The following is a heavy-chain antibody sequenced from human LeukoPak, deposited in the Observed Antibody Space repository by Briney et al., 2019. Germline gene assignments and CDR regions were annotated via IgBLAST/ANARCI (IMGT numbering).Heavy chain of an antibody. CDR3: ARDPNGNYVGAFDFQR. CDR2: ISGVGT. J-gene: IGHJ1*01. D-gene: IGHD4-17*01. V-gene: IGHV3-23*01. CDR1: GFTFSNFS. Sequence: PGGSLRLSCAASGFTFSNFSLTWVRQAPGRGLEWVSRISGVGTYYAYSVKGRFSISRDNHRNTLYLQMSSLRAEDTAVYYCARDPNGNYVGAFDFQRWGQGTLVTVSS.